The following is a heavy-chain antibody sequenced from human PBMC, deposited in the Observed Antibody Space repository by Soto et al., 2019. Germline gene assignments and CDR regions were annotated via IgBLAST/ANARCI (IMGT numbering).Heavy chain of an antibody. CDR3: ARGAYNWNDYTY. J-gene: IGHJ4*02. CDR1: GYSFTNYE. Sequence: QVQLVQSGAEVKKPGASVKVSCKASGYSFTNYEVTWVRQATGQGLEWMGWMSPRRGNTAYAQKFQGRGAMTRNTSISMAYLELSSLTSEDTAVYYCARGAYNWNDYTYWGQGTLVSVSS. V-gene: IGHV1-8*01. D-gene: IGHD1-20*01. CDR2: MSPRRGNT.